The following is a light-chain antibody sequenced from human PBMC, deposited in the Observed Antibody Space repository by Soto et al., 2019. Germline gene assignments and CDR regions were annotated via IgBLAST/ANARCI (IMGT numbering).Light chain of an antibody. V-gene: IGKV3D-20*02. CDR3: QQLNNWPLT. CDR2: DAS. CDR1: QSVSSSY. J-gene: IGKJ4*01. Sequence: EIALPPSPSTLSLSPGEPATLSCSVSQSVSSSYFAWYQQKPGQAPRLLIYDASRRATGIPARFSGSGSGTDFTLTISSLEPEDFAVYYCQQLNNWPLTFGGGTKVDIK.